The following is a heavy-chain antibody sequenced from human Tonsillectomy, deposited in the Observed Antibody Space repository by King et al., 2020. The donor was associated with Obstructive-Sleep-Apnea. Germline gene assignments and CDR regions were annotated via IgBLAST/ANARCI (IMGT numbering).Heavy chain of an antibody. CDR3: ARVRGYCSGGSCYHRNWFDP. V-gene: IGHV4-31*03. Sequence: VQLQESGPGLVKPSQTLSLTCTVSGGSISSGGYYWSWIRQHPGKGLEWIGYIYYSGSTYSNPSLKSRVTISVDTSKNQFSPKLSSLTAADTAVYYCARVRGYCSGGSCYHRNWFDPWGQGTLVTVSS. CDR1: GGSISSGGYY. J-gene: IGHJ5*02. CDR2: IYYSGST. D-gene: IGHD2-15*01.